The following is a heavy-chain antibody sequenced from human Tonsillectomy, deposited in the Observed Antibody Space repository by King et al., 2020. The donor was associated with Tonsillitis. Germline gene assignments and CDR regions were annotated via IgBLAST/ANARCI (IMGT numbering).Heavy chain of an antibody. CDR2: INHSGST. CDR1: GGSFSDYY. Sequence: VQLQQWGAGLLKPSETLSLTCAVYGGSFSDYYWSWIRQSPGKGLEWIGEINHSGSTNYNPSLKSRVTISVDTSKNQFSLKLSSVTAADTAVYYCARGPGLRFLEWLSNWFDPWGQGTLVTVSS. J-gene: IGHJ5*02. CDR3: ARGPGLRFLEWLSNWFDP. V-gene: IGHV4-34*01. D-gene: IGHD3-3*01.